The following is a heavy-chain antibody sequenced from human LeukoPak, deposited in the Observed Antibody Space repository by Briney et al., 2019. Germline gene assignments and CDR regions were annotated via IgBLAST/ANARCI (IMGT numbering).Heavy chain of an antibody. Sequence: GASVKVSCKASGGTFSSYAISWVRRAPGQGLEWMGGIIPIFGTANYAQKFQGRVTITADESTSTAYMELSSLGSEDTAVYYCARGGTFYYYYYGMDVWGQGTTVTVSS. CDR2: IIPIFGTA. J-gene: IGHJ6*02. CDR1: GGTFSSYA. CDR3: ARGGTFYYYYYGMDV. V-gene: IGHV1-69*13.